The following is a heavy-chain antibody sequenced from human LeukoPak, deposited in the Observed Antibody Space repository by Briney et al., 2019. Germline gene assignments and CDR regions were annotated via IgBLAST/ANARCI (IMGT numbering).Heavy chain of an antibody. CDR3: ARDGSGNYNLDYYYYYMDV. J-gene: IGHJ6*03. CDR1: GYTFSSYA. D-gene: IGHD4-23*01. CDR2: IIPIFGTA. Sequence: ASVKVSCKASGYTFSSYAISWVRQAPGQGLEWMGGIIPIFGTANYAQKFQGRVTITADESTSTAYMELSSLRSEDTAVYYCARDGSGNYNLDYYYYYMDVWGKGTTVTVSS. V-gene: IGHV1-69*13.